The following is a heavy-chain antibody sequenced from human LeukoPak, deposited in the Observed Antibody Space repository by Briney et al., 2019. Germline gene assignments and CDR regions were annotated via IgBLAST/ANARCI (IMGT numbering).Heavy chain of an antibody. CDR3: ARDITYYYDSSGQDAFDI. D-gene: IGHD3-22*01. J-gene: IGHJ3*02. CDR1: GFTFSSYS. Sequence: GGSLRLSCAASGFTFSSYSMNWVRQAPGKGLEWVSSISSSSSYIYYADSVKGRFTISRGNAKNSLYLQMNSLRAEDTAVYYCARDITYYYDSSGQDAFDIWGQGTMVTVSS. CDR2: ISSSSSYI. V-gene: IGHV3-21*01.